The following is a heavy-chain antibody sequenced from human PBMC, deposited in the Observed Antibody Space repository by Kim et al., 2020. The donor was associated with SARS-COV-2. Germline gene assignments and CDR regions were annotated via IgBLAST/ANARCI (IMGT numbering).Heavy chain of an antibody. CDR2: IYYSGST. CDR1: GGSISSYY. Sequence: SETLSLTCSVSGGSISSYYWSWIRQPPGKGLEWIGYIYYSGSTNYNPSLKSRVTISVDTSKNQFSLKLSSVTAADTAVYYCARLSRITIFGVVIAGPFDYWGQGTLLTVSS. V-gene: IGHV4-59*08. CDR3: ARLSRITIFGVVIAGPFDY. D-gene: IGHD3-3*01. J-gene: IGHJ4*02.